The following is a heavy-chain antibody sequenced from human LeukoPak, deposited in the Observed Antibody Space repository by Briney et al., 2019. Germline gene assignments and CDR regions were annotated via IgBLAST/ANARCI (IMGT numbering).Heavy chain of an antibody. CDR3: ARDRGITTARGVPSWFDP. CDR1: GGSFSSYY. V-gene: IGHV4-4*07. CDR2: IYTTGSP. D-gene: IGHD3-10*01. Sequence: PSETLSLTCTVSGGSFSSYYWTWIRQPAGRGLEWIGRIYTTGSPSYSPSLKSRATISVDTSTNQFSLKLTSVSAADTAVYYCARDRGITTARGVPSWFDPWGQGILVTVSS. J-gene: IGHJ5*02.